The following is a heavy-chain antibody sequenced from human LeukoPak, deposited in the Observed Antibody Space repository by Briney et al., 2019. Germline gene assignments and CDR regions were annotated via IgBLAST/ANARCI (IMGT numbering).Heavy chain of an antibody. Sequence: ASVKVSCKASGYTFTSYGISWVRQAPGQGLEWMGWISAYNDNTNYAQKLQGRVTMTTDTSTSTAYMELRSLRSDDTAVYYCARAPYRGVSYSSCWFDPWGQGTLVTVSS. V-gene: IGHV1-18*01. CDR2: ISAYNDNT. CDR3: ARAPYRGVSYSSCWFDP. J-gene: IGHJ5*02. CDR1: GYTFTSYG. D-gene: IGHD1-26*01.